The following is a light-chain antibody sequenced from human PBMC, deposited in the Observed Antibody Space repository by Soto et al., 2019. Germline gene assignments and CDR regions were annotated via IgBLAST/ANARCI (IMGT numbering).Light chain of an antibody. CDR2: GAS. CDR3: QQYNSYSPWT. CDR1: QSVSNNY. J-gene: IGKJ1*01. V-gene: IGKV3-20*01. Sequence: EIVLTQSPGTLSLSPGERATLSCSASQSVSNNYLAWYQQKPGQAPRLLIYGASNRATGIPDRFSGSGSGTEFTLTISSLQPDDFATYYCQQYNSYSPWTFGQGTKVDIK.